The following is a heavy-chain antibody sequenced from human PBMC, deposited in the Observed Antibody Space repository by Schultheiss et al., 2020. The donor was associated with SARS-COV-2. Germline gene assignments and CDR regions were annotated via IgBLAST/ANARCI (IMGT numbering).Heavy chain of an antibody. CDR1: GGSVTSGNYY. CDR2: IYYSGST. J-gene: IGHJ4*02. Sequence: SETLSLTCTVSGGSVTSGNYYWSWIRQPPGKGLEWIGYIYYSGSTNYNPSLKSRVTISVDTSKNQFSLKLSSVTAADTAVYYCARSDSSGWRPFDYWGQGTLVTVS. V-gene: IGHV4-61*01. D-gene: IGHD6-19*01. CDR3: ARSDSSGWRPFDY.